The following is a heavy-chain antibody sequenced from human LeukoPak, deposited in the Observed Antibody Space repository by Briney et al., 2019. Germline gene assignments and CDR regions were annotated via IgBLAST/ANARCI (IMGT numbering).Heavy chain of an antibody. J-gene: IGHJ4*02. Sequence: GGSLRLSCAASGFTFSSYEMNWVRQAPGKGLEWVSYISSSGSTIYYADSVKGRFTISRDNAKNSLYLQMNSLRAEDTAVYYCALQTELELRVNYFDYWGQGTLVTVSS. CDR1: GFTFSSYE. V-gene: IGHV3-48*03. CDR2: ISSSGSTI. CDR3: ALQTELELRVNYFDY. D-gene: IGHD1-7*01.